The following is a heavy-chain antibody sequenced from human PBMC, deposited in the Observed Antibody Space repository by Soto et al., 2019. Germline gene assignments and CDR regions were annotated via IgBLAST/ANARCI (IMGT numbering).Heavy chain of an antibody. J-gene: IGHJ4*02. D-gene: IGHD1-26*01. Sequence: AASVKLSCKAFGYTFTDYAMHWVRQAPGQRLEWMGWINAGNGNTKYSQKLQGRVTMTTDTSTSTAYMELRSLRSDDTAVYYCARNAREPLLPQNWGQGTLVTVSS. V-gene: IGHV1-3*01. CDR1: GYTFTDYA. CDR2: INAGNGNT. CDR3: ARNAREPLLPQN.